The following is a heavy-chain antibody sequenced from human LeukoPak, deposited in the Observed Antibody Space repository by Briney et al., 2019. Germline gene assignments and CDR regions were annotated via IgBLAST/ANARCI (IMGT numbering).Heavy chain of an antibody. CDR1: GFTFSSYW. CDR2: INSDGSST. J-gene: IGHJ4*02. V-gene: IGHV3-74*01. Sequence: GGSLRLSCAASGFTFSSYWMHWVRQAPGKGLVWVSRINSDGSSTSYADSVKGRFTISRDNAKNTLYLQMNSLRAEDMAVYYCATDSYGYYYFDYWGQGTLVTVSS. D-gene: IGHD5-18*01. CDR3: ATDSYGYYYFDY.